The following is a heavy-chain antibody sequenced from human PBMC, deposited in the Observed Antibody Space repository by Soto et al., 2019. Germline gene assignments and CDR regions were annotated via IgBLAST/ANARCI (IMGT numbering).Heavy chain of an antibody. D-gene: IGHD1-26*01. V-gene: IGHV1-69*13. CDR2: IIPILGSA. J-gene: IGHJ6*02. Sequence: GASVKVSCKASGDTLSNYAICWVRQAPGQGLEWIGGIIPILGSANYAQKFQGRVTISADGSTNTANLELSSLRSEDTAVYYCARFKVGTTTDYYYGMDVWGQGTTVTVSS. CDR1: GDTLSNYA. CDR3: ARFKVGTTTDYYYGMDV.